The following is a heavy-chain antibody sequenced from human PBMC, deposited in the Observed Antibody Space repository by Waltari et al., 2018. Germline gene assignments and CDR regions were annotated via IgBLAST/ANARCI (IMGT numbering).Heavy chain of an antibody. CDR1: GGSISSGDYY. J-gene: IGHJ6*03. CDR2: IYYSGST. CDR3: ARVVAAAAQVGDQFWEWDYMDV. D-gene: IGHD6-13*01. V-gene: IGHV4-30-4*08. Sequence: QVQLQESGPGLVKPSQTLSLTCTVSGGSISSGDYYWSWNRQPPGKGLEWIGYIYYSGSTYYNPSLKSRVTISVDTSKNQFSLKLSSVTAADTAVYYCARVVAAAAQVGDQFWEWDYMDVWGKGTTVTVSS.